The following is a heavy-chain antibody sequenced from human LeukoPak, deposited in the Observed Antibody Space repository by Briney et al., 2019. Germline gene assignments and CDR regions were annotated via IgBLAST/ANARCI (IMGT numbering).Heavy chain of an antibody. Sequence: GSLRLSCAASGFMFTDHALSWVRQAPGKGLEWVSYISSSSTIYYADSVKGRFTISRDNAKNSLYLQMNSLRAEDTAVYYCARDKEGGYYDSSGYYLSWGQGTLVTVSS. V-gene: IGHV3-69-1*01. CDR1: GFMFTDHA. J-gene: IGHJ4*02. CDR3: ARDKEGGYYDSSGYYLS. D-gene: IGHD3-22*01. CDR2: ISSSSTI.